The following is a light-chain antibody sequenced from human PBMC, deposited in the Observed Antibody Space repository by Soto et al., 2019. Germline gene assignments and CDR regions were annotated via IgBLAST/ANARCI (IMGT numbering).Light chain of an antibody. Sequence: QSVWTQPPSVSAAPGQRVTISCSGSISNIGNGYVSWYQQLPGTVPKLLIYQDYKRPSGIPDRFYGSKSGTSATLGITGLQTGDEADYYCGTWDSGLSAGVFGGGTKVTVL. V-gene: IGLV1-51*02. CDR1: ISNIGNGY. CDR2: QDY. CDR3: GTWDSGLSAGV. J-gene: IGLJ2*01.